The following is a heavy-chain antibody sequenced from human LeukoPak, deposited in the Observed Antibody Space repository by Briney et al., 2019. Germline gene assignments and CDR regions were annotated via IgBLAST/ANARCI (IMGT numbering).Heavy chain of an antibody. CDR1: GGSISSSKW. CDR3: ATYSGNDYDAFDI. V-gene: IGHV4-4*02. J-gene: IGHJ3*02. CDR2: IYHSGST. Sequence: SETLSLTCAVSGGSISSSKWWSWVRQPPGKGLEWIGEIYHSGSTTYNPSLGSRVDMSVDKSKNQFSLKLSSVTAADTAVYYCATYSGNDYDAFDIWGQGTMVIVSS. D-gene: IGHD5-12*01.